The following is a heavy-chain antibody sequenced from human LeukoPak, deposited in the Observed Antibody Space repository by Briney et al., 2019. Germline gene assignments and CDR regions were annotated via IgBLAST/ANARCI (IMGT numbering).Heavy chain of an antibody. V-gene: IGHV3-9*01. D-gene: IGHD2-15*01. J-gene: IGHJ3*02. CDR2: ISWNSGSI. CDR1: GFTFYDYA. CDR3: AKDLSGVSFDAFDI. Sequence: GGSLRLSCAASGFTFYDYAMHWVRHAPGKGLEWVSGISWNSGSIGYADSVKGRFTISRDNAKNSLYLQMNSLRAEDTALYYCAKDLSGVSFDAFDIWGQGTMVTVSS.